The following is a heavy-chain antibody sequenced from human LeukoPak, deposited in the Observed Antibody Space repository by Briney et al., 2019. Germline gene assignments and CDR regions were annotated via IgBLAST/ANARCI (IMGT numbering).Heavy chain of an antibody. CDR2: IIPILGIA. CDR3: ARIGSGYSLYHFDY. Sequence: ASVKVSCKASGGTFSSYAISWVRQAPGQGLEWMGRIIPILGIANYAQKFQGRVTITADKSTSTAYMELSSLRSEDTAVYYCARIGSGYSLYHFDYWGQGTLVTVSS. J-gene: IGHJ4*02. D-gene: IGHD3-22*01. V-gene: IGHV1-69*04. CDR1: GGTFSSYA.